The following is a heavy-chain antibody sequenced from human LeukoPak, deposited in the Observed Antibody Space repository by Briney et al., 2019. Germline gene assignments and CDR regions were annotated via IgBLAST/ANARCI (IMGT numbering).Heavy chain of an antibody. Sequence: GGSLRLSCAASGFTVSSNYMSWVRQAPGKGLVWVSRLNDDGSITQYADSVKGRFTISRDNAENTLYLQMNSLRAEDTAVYYCVRDRGYTVLDYWGQGTLATVSS. CDR3: VRDRGYTVLDY. CDR2: LNDDGSIT. V-gene: IGHV3-74*03. D-gene: IGHD2-2*02. CDR1: GFTVSSNY. J-gene: IGHJ4*02.